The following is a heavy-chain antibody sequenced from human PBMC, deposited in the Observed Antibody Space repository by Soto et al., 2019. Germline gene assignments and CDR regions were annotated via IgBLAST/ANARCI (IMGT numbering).Heavy chain of an antibody. CDR1: GGSISSYY. Sequence: SETLSLTCTVSGGSISSYYWSWIRQPPGKGLEWIGYIYYSGSTNYNPSLKSRVTISVDTSKNQFSLKLSSVTAADTAVYYCARVWGYSYGLASDIWGQGTMVTVSS. V-gene: IGHV4-59*12. J-gene: IGHJ3*02. CDR2: IYYSGST. D-gene: IGHD5-18*01. CDR3: ARVWGYSYGLASDI.